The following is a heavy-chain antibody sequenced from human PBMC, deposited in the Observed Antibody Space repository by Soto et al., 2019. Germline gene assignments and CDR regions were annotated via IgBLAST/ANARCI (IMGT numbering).Heavy chain of an antibody. J-gene: IGHJ4*02. V-gene: IGHV3-15*07. CDR1: SVSNAW. CDR2: IKSKTDGGTT. D-gene: IGHD1-26*01. CDR3: TTGFMGATSY. Sequence: SVSNAWMNWVRQAPGKGLEWVGRIKSKTDGGTTDYAAPVKGRFTISRDDSKNTLYLQMNSLKTEDTAVYYCTTGFMGATSYCGQGTLVTVSS.